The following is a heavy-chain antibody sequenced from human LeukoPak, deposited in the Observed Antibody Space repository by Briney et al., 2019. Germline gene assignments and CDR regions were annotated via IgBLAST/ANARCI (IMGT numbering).Heavy chain of an antibody. D-gene: IGHD6-13*01. CDR3: ARRVAASIDY. Sequence: SETLSLTCGVYGGSFSGYYWSWIRQPPGKGLEWIGEINPRGSTNYNPSLKSRVTLSADTSKNQFSLTLNSVTAADTAVYYCARRVAASIDYWGQGTLVTVSS. J-gene: IGHJ4*02. CDR2: INPRGST. V-gene: IGHV4-34*01. CDR1: GGSFSGYY.